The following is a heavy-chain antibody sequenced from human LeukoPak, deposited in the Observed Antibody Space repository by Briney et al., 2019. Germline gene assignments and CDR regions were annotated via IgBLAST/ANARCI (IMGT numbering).Heavy chain of an antibody. CDR1: GFTFSSYW. D-gene: IGHD4-17*01. Sequence: HPGGSLRLSCAASGFTFSSYWMSWVRQAPGKGLEWVANIRQDGGEKYYVDSVKGRFTISRDNAKNSLYLQMNSLRAEDTAVYYCARAETTVTTNGGNYYYGMDVWGNGTTVTVSS. V-gene: IGHV3-7*03. CDR2: IRQDGGEK. J-gene: IGHJ6*04. CDR3: ARAETTVTTNGGNYYYGMDV.